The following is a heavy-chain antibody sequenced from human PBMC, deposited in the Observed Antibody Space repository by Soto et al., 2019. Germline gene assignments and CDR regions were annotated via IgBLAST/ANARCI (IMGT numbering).Heavy chain of an antibody. Sequence: TSETLSLTCTVSGGSISSGGYYWSWIRQHPGKGLEWIGYIYYSGSTYYNPSLKSRVTISVDTSKNQFSLKLSSVTAADTAVYYCARDRRIAAAGALYNWFDPWGQGTLVTVSS. CDR1: GGSISSGGYY. D-gene: IGHD6-13*01. CDR3: ARDRRIAAAGALYNWFDP. J-gene: IGHJ5*02. CDR2: IYYSGST. V-gene: IGHV4-31*03.